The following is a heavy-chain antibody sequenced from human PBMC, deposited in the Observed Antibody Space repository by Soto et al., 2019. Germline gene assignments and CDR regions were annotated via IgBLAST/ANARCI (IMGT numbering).Heavy chain of an antibody. CDR3: ARDQTRDYYDSSGYYSGLYFDY. CDR1: GFTFSSYA. Sequence: QVQLVESGGGVVQPGRSLRLSCAASGFTFSSYAMHWVRQAPGKGLEWVAVISYDGSNKYYADSVKGRFTISRDNSKNTLYLQMNSLRAQDTAVYYCARDQTRDYYDSSGYYSGLYFDYWGQGTLVTVSS. D-gene: IGHD3-22*01. V-gene: IGHV3-30-3*01. J-gene: IGHJ4*02. CDR2: ISYDGSNK.